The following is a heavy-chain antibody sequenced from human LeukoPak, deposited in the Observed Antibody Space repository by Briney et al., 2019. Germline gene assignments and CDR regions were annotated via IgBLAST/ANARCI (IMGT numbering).Heavy chain of an antibody. V-gene: IGHV1-69*13. CDR1: GYTFSSYG. D-gene: IGHD6-19*01. CDR3: ASEAKSSGYTYYYGMDV. CDR2: IIPIFGTA. J-gene: IGHJ6*02. Sequence: SVKVSCKASGYTFSSYGISWVRQAPGQGLEWMGGIIPIFGTANYAQKFQGRVTITADESTSTAYMELSSLRSEDTAVYYCASEAKSSGYTYYYGMDVWGQGTTVTVSS.